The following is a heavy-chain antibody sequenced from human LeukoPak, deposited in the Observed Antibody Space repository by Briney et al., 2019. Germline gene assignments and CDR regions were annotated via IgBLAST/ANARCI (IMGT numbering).Heavy chain of an antibody. V-gene: IGHV3-7*01. Sequence: GGSLRLSCATSGFTFSSSWMSWVRQAPGKGLECVANIKENGREKYYVDSVKGRFTISRDNAKNSLYLQMSSLRAEDTAVYYCARGGRPDYWGQGTLVTVSS. J-gene: IGHJ4*02. D-gene: IGHD3-10*01. CDR3: ARGGRPDY. CDR2: IKENGREK. CDR1: GFTFSSSW.